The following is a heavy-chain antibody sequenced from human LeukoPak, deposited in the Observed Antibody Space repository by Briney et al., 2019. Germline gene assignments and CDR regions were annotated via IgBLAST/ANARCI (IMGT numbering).Heavy chain of an antibody. CDR1: GYIFRTYW. J-gene: IGHJ4*02. CDR2: FYPGDSDT. D-gene: IGHD1-26*01. Sequence: GESLKISCLASGYIFRTYWIAWLRQMPGRGLEWMGTFYPGDSDTRYSPSFQGQVTISVDVSTNTAYLHWGSLQASDTAMYYCARSAVAYSEWVYWGQGTLVTVSS. CDR3: ARSAVAYSEWVY. V-gene: IGHV5-51*01.